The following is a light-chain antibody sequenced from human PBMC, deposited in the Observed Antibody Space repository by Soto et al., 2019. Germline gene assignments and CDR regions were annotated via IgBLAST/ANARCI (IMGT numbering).Light chain of an antibody. CDR1: KLGDKY. CDR2: QDS. Sequence: SYELTQPPSVSVSPGQTASIXCSGDKLGDKYAXWYQQKPGQSPVLVIYQDSKRPSGIPERFSGSNSGNTATLTISGTQAMDEADYYCQAWDSSTVVFGGGTKLTVL. CDR3: QAWDSSTVV. V-gene: IGLV3-1*01. J-gene: IGLJ2*01.